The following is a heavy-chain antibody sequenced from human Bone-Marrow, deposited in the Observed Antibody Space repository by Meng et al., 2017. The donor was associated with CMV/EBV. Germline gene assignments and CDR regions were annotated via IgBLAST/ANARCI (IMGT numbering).Heavy chain of an antibody. CDR3: ARDHDSRFWSGHFPGY. Sequence: ASVKVSCKASGYTFTGYYIHWVRQAPGQGLQWMGWINPNSGAAIYAQKFQGRVTMTRDTSISTAYMELSRLRSDDTAVYYCARDHDSRFWSGHFPGYWGQGTLVTVSS. CDR2: INPNSGAA. CDR1: GYTFTGYY. J-gene: IGHJ4*02. V-gene: IGHV1-2*02. D-gene: IGHD3-3*01.